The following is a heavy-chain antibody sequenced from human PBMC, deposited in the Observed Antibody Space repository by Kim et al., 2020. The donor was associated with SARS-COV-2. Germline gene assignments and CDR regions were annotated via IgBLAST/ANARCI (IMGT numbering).Heavy chain of an antibody. CDR1: GFTFSKYW. CDR3: ATDGASFEY. CDR2: MKQDGSEK. D-gene: IGHD1-26*01. Sequence: GGSLRLSCTASGFTFSKYWMTWVRQAPGKGLEWVANMKQDGSEKYYADSVKGRFTISRDNAKNSLYLQMSTLRAEDTAVYYCATDGASFEYWGQGTLVTV. J-gene: IGHJ4*02. V-gene: IGHV3-7*03.